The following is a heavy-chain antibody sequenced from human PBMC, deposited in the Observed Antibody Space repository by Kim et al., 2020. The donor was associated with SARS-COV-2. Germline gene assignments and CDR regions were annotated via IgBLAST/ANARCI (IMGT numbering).Heavy chain of an antibody. Sequence: ASVKVSCKASGYTFTSYGISWVRQAPGQGLEWMGWISAYNGNTNYAQKLQGRVTMTTDTSTSTAYMELRSLRSDDTAVYYCARVGRPYCSSTSCRDYYGMDVWGEGTTVTVSS. CDR1: GYTFTSYG. CDR2: ISAYNGNT. CDR3: ARVGRPYCSSTSCRDYYGMDV. V-gene: IGHV1-18*04. D-gene: IGHD2-2*01. J-gene: IGHJ6*04.